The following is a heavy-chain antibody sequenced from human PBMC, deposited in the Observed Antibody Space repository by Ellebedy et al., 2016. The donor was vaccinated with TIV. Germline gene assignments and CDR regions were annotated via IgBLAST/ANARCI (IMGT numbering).Heavy chain of an antibody. Sequence: SLKISCAASGFTFDDYAMHWVRQAPGRGLEWVSGISWNSGSIGYADSVKGRFTISRDNAKNSLYLQMNSPRTEDTALYYCAKDLELRFFKMEAFDIWGQGTMVTVSS. CDR3: AKDLELRFFKMEAFDI. CDR2: ISWNSGSI. J-gene: IGHJ3*02. D-gene: IGHD3-3*01. V-gene: IGHV3-9*01. CDR1: GFTFDDYA.